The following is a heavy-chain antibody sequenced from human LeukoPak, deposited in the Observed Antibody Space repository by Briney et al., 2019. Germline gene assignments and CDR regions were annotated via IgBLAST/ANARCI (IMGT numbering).Heavy chain of an antibody. Sequence: SSETLSLTCTVSGGSISSGSYYWSWIRQPAGKGLEWIGRIYTSGSTNYSPSLKSRVTMSVDTSKNQFSLKLSSVTAADTAVYYCAREGYCTGTSCSYYYYYYMDVWGKGTTVTVSS. V-gene: IGHV4-61*02. D-gene: IGHD2-2*01. CDR2: IYTSGST. CDR1: GGSISSGSYY. J-gene: IGHJ6*03. CDR3: AREGYCTGTSCSYYYYYYMDV.